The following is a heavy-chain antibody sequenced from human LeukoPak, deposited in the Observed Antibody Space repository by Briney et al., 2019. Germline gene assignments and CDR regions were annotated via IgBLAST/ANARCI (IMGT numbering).Heavy chain of an antibody. CDR1: GFTFSSYA. V-gene: IGHV3-30*04. J-gene: IGHJ4*02. Sequence: GGSLRLSCAASGFTFSSYAMHWVSQAPGKGLEWVAVISYDGSNKYYADSVKGRFTISRDNSKNTLYLQMSSLRGEDTAVYYCARGVRIAVAGYIDYWGQGTLVTVSS. D-gene: IGHD6-19*01. CDR2: ISYDGSNK. CDR3: ARGVRIAVAGYIDY.